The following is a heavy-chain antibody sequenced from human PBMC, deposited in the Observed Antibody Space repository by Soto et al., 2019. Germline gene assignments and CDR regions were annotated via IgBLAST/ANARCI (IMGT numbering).Heavy chain of an antibody. Sequence: TSETLSLTCTVSGGSISSYYWSWIRQPPGKGLEWIGYIYYSGSTNYNPSLKSRVTISVDTSKNQFSLKLSSVTAADTAVYYCARGLHSSKFDPWGQGTLVTVSS. J-gene: IGHJ5*02. D-gene: IGHD2-15*01. CDR2: IYYSGST. CDR3: ARGLHSSKFDP. CDR1: GGSISSYY. V-gene: IGHV4-59*01.